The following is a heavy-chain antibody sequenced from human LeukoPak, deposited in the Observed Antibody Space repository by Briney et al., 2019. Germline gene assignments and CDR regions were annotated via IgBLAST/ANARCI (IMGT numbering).Heavy chain of an antibody. CDR2: IWYDGSNK. V-gene: IGHV3-33*01. CDR3: AREFSSFRPYGMDV. CDR1: GFTFSSYS. Sequence: PGRSLRLSCAASGFTFSSYSMHWVRQAPGKGLEWVAVIWYDGSNKYYADSVKGRFTISRDNSKNTLYLQMNSLKAEDTAVYYCAREFSSFRPYGMDVWGQGTTVTVSS. D-gene: IGHD6-6*01. J-gene: IGHJ6*02.